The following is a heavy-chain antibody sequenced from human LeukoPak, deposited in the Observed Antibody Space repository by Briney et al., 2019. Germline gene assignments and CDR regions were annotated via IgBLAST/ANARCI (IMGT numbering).Heavy chain of an antibody. CDR1: GGSISSSSYY. V-gene: IGHV4-39*01. CDR3: ASTGHYYYDSSGYYYL. Sequence: SETLSLTCTVSGGSISSSSYYWGWIRQPPGKGLEWIGSIYYSGSTYYNPSLKSRVTISVDTSKNQFSLKLSSMTAADTAVYYCASTGHYYYDSSGYYYLWGQGTLVTVSS. J-gene: IGHJ4*02. D-gene: IGHD3-22*01. CDR2: IYYSGST.